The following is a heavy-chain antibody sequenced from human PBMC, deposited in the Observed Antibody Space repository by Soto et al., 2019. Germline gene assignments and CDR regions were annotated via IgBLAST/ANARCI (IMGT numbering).Heavy chain of an antibody. J-gene: IGHJ4*02. Sequence: QVQLQESGPGLVKPSQTLSLTCTVSGGSISSGGYYWSWIRQHPGKGLEWIGYIYYSGSTYYNPSLKSRVTISVDTSKNQFALKLSSVAAADTAVYDCARVRGGGPFDDWGQGTLVTVSS. D-gene: IGHD1-26*01. CDR3: ARVRGGGPFDD. CDR1: GGSISSGGYY. CDR2: IYYSGST. V-gene: IGHV4-31*03.